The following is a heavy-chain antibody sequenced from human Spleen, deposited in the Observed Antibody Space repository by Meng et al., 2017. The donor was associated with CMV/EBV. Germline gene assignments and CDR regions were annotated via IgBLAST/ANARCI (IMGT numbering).Heavy chain of an antibody. CDR1: GFTLSSYT. CDR2: ISSGNKYI. CDR3: ARDRESAIDS. Sequence: LSCGASGFTLSSYTMNWVRQAPGKGLEWVSSISSGNKYIYYADSLKGRFTISRDTAKNSLYLHMNSLRAEDTAVYYCARDRESAIDSWGPGTLVTVSS. J-gene: IGHJ4*02. D-gene: IGHD3-3*01. V-gene: IGHV3-21*01.